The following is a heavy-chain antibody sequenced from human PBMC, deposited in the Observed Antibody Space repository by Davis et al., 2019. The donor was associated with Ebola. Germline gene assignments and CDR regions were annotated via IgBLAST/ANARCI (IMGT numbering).Heavy chain of an antibody. V-gene: IGHV4-61*01. CDR2: IYYSGST. J-gene: IGHJ6*02. CDR1: GGSVSSGSYY. Sequence: SETLSLTCTVSGGSVSSGSYYWSWIRQPPGKGLEWIGYIYYSGSTNYNPSLNSRVTISVDTSKNQFSLRLRSVTAADTAIYYCARVIPGAAMVRIYGMDVWGQGTKVTVSS. CDR3: ARVIPGAAMVRIYGMDV. D-gene: IGHD4/OR15-4a*01.